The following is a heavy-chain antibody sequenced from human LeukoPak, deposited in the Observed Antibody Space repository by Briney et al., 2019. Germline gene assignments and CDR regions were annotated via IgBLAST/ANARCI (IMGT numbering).Heavy chain of an antibody. CDR1: GFTFSSYA. CDR3: ARGGPWYSSSSEPMADV. Sequence: GRSLRLSCAASGFTFSSYAIHWVRQAPGKGLEWVAVISYDESNKYYADSVKGRFTISRDNSKNTLYLQMNSLRAEDTAVYYCARGGPWYSSSSEPMADVWGKGTTVTVSS. D-gene: IGHD6-6*01. CDR2: ISYDESNK. J-gene: IGHJ6*04. V-gene: IGHV3-30*04.